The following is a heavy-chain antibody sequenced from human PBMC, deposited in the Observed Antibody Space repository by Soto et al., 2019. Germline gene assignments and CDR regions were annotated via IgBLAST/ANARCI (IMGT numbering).Heavy chain of an antibody. CDR1: GYTFTSYG. CDR3: ARDARYDSSGYYYCFDY. CDR2: ISAYNGNT. D-gene: IGHD3-22*01. Sequence: QVQLMQSGAEVKKPGASVKVSCKASGYTFTSYGIGWVRQAPGQELEWMGWISAYNGNTDYAQKLQGRVTMTTDTSTSTAYMELRSLRSDDTAVYYCARDARYDSSGYYYCFDYWGQGTLVTVSS. V-gene: IGHV1-18*01. J-gene: IGHJ4*02.